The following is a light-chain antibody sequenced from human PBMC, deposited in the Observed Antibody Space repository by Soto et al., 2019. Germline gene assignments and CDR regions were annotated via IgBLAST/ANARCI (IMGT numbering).Light chain of an antibody. CDR3: QQYSNWPT. CDR1: QSVSRN. J-gene: IGKJ5*01. V-gene: IGKV3-15*01. Sequence: EIVMTQSPATLSVSPGERATLSCRASQSVSRNLAWYQQRPGQAPRLPISGASTRATGIAARFSGSGSGTEFTLTISSLQSEDSALYYCQQYSNWPTFGQGTRLEI. CDR2: GAS.